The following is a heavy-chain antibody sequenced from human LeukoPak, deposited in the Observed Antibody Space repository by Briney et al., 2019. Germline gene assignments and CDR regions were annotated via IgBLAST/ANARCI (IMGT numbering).Heavy chain of an antibody. CDR1: GFTFGDYA. CDR3: ASPVFSDSSGYYY. J-gene: IGHJ4*02. D-gene: IGHD3-22*01. Sequence: PGGSLRLSCTAPGFTFGDYAMSWVRQAPGKGLEWVGFIRSKAYGGTTEYAASVKGRFTISRDDSKSIAYLQMNSLKTEDTAVYYCASPVFSDSSGYYYWGQGTLVTVSS. CDR2: IRSKAYGGTT. V-gene: IGHV3-49*04.